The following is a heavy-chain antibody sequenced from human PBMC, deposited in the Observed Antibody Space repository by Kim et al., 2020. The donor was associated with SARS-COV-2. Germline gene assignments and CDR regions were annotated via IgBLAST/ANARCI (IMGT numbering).Heavy chain of an antibody. D-gene: IGHD3-3*01. V-gene: IGHV3-30*18. Sequence: GGSLRLSCAASGFTFSSYGMHWVRQAPGKGLEWVAVISYDGSNKYYADSVKGRFTISRDNSKNTLYLQMNSLRAEDTAVYYCAKDRSDEYYFDYWGQGTLVTVSS. CDR1: GFTFSSYG. CDR3: AKDRSDEYYFDY. CDR2: ISYDGSNK. J-gene: IGHJ4*02.